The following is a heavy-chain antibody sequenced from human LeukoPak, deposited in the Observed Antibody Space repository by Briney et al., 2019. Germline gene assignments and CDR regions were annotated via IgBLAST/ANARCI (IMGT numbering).Heavy chain of an antibody. V-gene: IGHV3-30*18. CDR1: GVTFSSYG. J-gene: IGHJ4*02. Sequence: GGSLRLSCAASGVTFSSYGMHWVRQAPGKGLEWVAVISYDGSNKYYADSVKGRFTISRDNSKNTLYLQMNSLRAEDTAVYYCAKALDYWGQGTLVTVSS. CDR3: AKALDY. CDR2: ISYDGSNK.